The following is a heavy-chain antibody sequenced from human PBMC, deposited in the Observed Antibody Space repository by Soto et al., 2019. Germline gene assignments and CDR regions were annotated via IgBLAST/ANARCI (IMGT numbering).Heavy chain of an antibody. CDR1: GGSVNSYY. Sequence: SETLSLTCTVSGGSVNSYYWSWIRQPPGKGLEWTGYIFYSGSTKSNPSLKSRVTMSVDMSKNRFSLRLTSVTAADTAVYYCARVFPSYCGGDCSYFDSWGQGTLVTVSS. CDR2: IFYSGST. J-gene: IGHJ4*02. D-gene: IGHD2-21*02. V-gene: IGHV4-59*02. CDR3: ARVFPSYCGGDCSYFDS.